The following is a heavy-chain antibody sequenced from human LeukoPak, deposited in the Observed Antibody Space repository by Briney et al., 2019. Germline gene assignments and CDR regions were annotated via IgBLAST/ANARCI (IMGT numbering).Heavy chain of an antibody. J-gene: IGHJ3*01. V-gene: IGHV4-38-2*02. CDR3: ARVLDYYGSGNFGFDF. Sequence: PSETLSLTCTVSGYSIRSGHYWGWIRQPPGKGLEWIGSIYHSGSTFYNPSLKSRVTITVDASKNQFSLKLSSVTAAVTAVYYCARVLDYYGSGNFGFDFWGQGTMVTVSS. CDR2: IYHSGST. D-gene: IGHD3-10*01. CDR1: GYSIRSGHY.